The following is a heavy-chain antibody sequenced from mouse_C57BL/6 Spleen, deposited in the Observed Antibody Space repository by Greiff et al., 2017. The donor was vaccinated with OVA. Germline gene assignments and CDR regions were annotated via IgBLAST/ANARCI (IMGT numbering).Heavy chain of an antibody. Sequence: VKLQQSGPELVKPGASVKISCKASGYSFTSYYIHWVKQRPGQGLEWIGWIYPGSGNTKYNEKFKGKATLTADTSSSTAYMQLSSLTSEDSAVYYCAREKEVYAMDYWGQGTSVTVSS. V-gene: IGHV1-66*01. J-gene: IGHJ4*01. CDR3: AREKEVYAMDY. CDR2: IYPGSGNT. CDR1: GYSFTSYY.